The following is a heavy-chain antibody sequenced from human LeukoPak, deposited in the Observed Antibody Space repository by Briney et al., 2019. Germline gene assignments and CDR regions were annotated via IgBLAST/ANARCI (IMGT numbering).Heavy chain of an antibody. CDR1: GFTFSNYW. CDR3: ARDGSVYSGYDFLTN. Sequence: PGGSLRLSCAASGFTFSNYWMTWVRQAPGKGLEWVANIKQDGSEKYYVDSVKGRFTISRDNAKNSLYLQMNSLRAEDTAVYYCARDGSVYSGYDFLTNWGQGTLVTVSS. V-gene: IGHV3-7*01. CDR2: IKQDGSEK. J-gene: IGHJ4*02. D-gene: IGHD5-12*01.